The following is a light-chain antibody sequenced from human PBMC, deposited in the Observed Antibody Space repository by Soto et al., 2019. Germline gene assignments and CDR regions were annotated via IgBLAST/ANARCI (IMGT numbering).Light chain of an antibody. Sequence: QSALTQPPSASGSPGQSVAISCTGTSSDVGGYNYVYWYQQHPGKAPKLMIYEVNKRPSGVPDRFSGSKSGNTASLTVSGLHAEDEADYYCSSYAGSSNVFGTGTKLTVL. CDR2: EVN. CDR1: SSDVGGYNY. J-gene: IGLJ1*01. V-gene: IGLV2-8*01. CDR3: SSYAGSSNV.